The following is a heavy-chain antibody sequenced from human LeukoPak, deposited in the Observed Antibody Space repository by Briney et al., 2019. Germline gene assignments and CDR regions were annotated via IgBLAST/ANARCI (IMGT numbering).Heavy chain of an antibody. J-gene: IGHJ4*02. D-gene: IGHD5-12*01. CDR2: IIPIFGTA. V-gene: IGHV1-69*13. CDR1: GYTFTGYY. Sequence: ASVKVSCKASGYTFTGYYMHWVRQAPGQGLEWMGGIIPIFGTANYAQKFQGRVTITADESTSTAYMELSSLRSEDTAVYYCARLLLGYGGYGPYYFDYWGQGTLVTVSS. CDR3: ARLLLGYGGYGPYYFDY.